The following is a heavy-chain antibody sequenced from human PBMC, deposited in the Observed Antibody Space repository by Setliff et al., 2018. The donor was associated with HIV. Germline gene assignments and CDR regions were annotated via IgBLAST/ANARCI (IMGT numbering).Heavy chain of an antibody. D-gene: IGHD2-8*01. CDR3: ARGDVYCTNGVCYNQHYYPMDV. CDR2: IFYSGDT. J-gene: IGHJ6*02. CDR1: GFSISSGYY. V-gene: IGHV4-38-2*01. Sequence: SETLSLTCAVSGFSISSGYYWGWIRQPPGKGLEWIGYIFYSGDTSYNPSLKSRLTLSLDMSKNQFSLKVNSVTAADTAVYYCARGDVYCTNGVCYNQHYYPMDVWGQGTTVTVSS.